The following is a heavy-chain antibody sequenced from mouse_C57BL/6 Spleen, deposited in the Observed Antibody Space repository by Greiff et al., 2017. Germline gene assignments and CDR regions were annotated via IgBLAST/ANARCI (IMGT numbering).Heavy chain of an antibody. D-gene: IGHD1-1*01. CDR2: INPNNGGT. CDR3: ARSYYGRGEAY. CDR1: GYTFTDYN. J-gene: IGHJ3*01. V-gene: IGHV1-22*01. Sequence: EVQLQQSGPELVKPGASVKMSCKASGYTFTDYNMHWVRQSHGKSLEWIGYINPNNGGTSYNQKFRGKATLTVNKSSSTAYMELRSLTSEDSAVYYCARSYYGRGEAYWGQGTLVTVSA.